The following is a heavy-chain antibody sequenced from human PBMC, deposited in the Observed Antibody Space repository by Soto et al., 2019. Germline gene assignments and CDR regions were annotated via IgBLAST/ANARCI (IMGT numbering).Heavy chain of an antibody. J-gene: IGHJ5*02. Sequence: QVQLVQSGVAVKKPGASVKVSCKASGDTFTDYRMIWVRQAPGQGLEWMGIINPSGGSTDYAPNFQGRVTLTRDSFTSTVYMELSNLRSEDTAVYYCARPAGRLANWFDPWGQGTLVPVSS. CDR2: INPSGGST. V-gene: IGHV1-46*01. CDR3: ARPAGRLANWFDP. D-gene: IGHD6-6*01. CDR1: GDTFTDYR.